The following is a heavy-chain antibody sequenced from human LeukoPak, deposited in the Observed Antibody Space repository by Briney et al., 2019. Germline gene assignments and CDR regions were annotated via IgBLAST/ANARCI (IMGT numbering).Heavy chain of an antibody. V-gene: IGHV1-2*06. CDR2: INPNSGGT. J-gene: IGHJ6*03. Sequence: ASVKVSCKASGYTFTGYYMHWVRQAPGQGLEWMGRINPNSGGTNYAQKFQGRVTMTRDTSISTAYMELSRLRSDDTAVYYCASAACSSTSCYLPMDVWGKGTTVTVSS. CDR3: ASAACSSTSCYLPMDV. CDR1: GYTFTGYY. D-gene: IGHD2-2*01.